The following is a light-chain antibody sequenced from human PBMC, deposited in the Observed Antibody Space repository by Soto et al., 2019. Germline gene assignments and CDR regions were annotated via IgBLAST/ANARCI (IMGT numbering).Light chain of an antibody. CDR1: SSDVGGYNY. J-gene: IGLJ3*02. Sequence: QSVLTQPASMSGSPGQSITISCTGTSSDVGGYNYVSWYQQHPGKAPNLMIYEVSNRPSGISNRFSGSKSGNTASLTISGLQAEDEADYYCSSYTSSSFWVFGGGTKVTVL. V-gene: IGLV2-14*01. CDR3: SSYTSSSFWV. CDR2: EVS.